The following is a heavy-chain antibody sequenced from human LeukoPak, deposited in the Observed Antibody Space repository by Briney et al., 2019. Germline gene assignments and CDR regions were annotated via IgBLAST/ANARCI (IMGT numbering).Heavy chain of an antibody. CDR1: GFTFSSYS. CDR3: ARGLNWGLYYFDY. V-gene: IGHV3-48*02. CDR2: ISASSGTI. D-gene: IGHD7-27*01. Sequence: PGGSLRLSCAASGFTFSSYSMNWVRQAPGKGLEWVSYISASSGTIYYADSVKGRFTISRDNVKNSLYLQMNSLRDEDTAVYYCARGLNWGLYYFDYWGQGTLVTVSS. J-gene: IGHJ4*02.